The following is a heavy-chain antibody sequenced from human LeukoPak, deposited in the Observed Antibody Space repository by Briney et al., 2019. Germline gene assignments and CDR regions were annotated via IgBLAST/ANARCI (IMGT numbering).Heavy chain of an antibody. CDR1: GGSISSYY. CDR3: ARYPNSFDY. V-gene: IGHV4-59*01. J-gene: IGHJ4*02. CDR2: IYYSGST. Sequence: PSETLSLTCTVSGGSISSYYWSWIRQPPGKGLEWIGYIYYSGSTNYNPSLKSRVTISVDTSKNQFSLRLSSVTAADTAVYYCARYPNSFDYWGQGTLVTVSS.